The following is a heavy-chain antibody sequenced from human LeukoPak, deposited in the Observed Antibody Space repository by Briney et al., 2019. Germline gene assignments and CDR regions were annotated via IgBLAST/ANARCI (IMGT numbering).Heavy chain of an antibody. CDR2: ISYDGSNK. CDR1: GFIFSSYG. V-gene: IGHV3-30*18. D-gene: IGHD2-2*01. J-gene: IGHJ6*02. CDR3: AKDYTSQLTYGLDV. Sequence: GGSLRLSCAASGFIFSSYGMHWVRQAPGKGLEWVAVISYDGSNKYYADSVRGRFTISRDNSKNTLYLRMNSLRAEDTAVYSCAKDYTSQLTYGLDVWGQGTTVTVSS.